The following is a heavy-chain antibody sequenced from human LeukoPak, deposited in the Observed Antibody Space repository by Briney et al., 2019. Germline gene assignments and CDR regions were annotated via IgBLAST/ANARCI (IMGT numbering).Heavy chain of an antibody. CDR1: GGTFSSYA. Sequence: ASVKVSCKASGGTFSSYAISWVRQAPGQRLEWMGWINAGNGNTKYSQKFQGRVTITRDTSASTAYMELSSLRSEDTAVYYCARVVGQLEGDWFDPWGQGTLVTVSS. CDR3: ARVVGQLEGDWFDP. V-gene: IGHV1-3*01. CDR2: INAGNGNT. D-gene: IGHD1-1*01. J-gene: IGHJ5*02.